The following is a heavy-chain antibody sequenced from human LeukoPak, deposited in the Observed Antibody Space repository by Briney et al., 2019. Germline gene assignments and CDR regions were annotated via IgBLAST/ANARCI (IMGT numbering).Heavy chain of an antibody. CDR3: AKDEVGTFGP. CDR2: ISYDGSNK. V-gene: IGHV3-30*18. J-gene: IGHJ5*02. D-gene: IGHD1-26*01. Sequence: GGSLRLSCAASGFTFSSYGMHWVRQAPGKGLEWVAVISYDGSNKYYADSVKGRFTISRDNSKNTLYLQMNSLRAEDTAVYYCAKDEVGTFGPWGQGTLVTVSS. CDR1: GFTFSSYG.